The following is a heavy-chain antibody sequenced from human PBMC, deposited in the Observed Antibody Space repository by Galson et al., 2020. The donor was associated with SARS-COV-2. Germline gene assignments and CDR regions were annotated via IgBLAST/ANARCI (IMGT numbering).Heavy chain of an antibody. J-gene: IGHJ4*02. CDR1: GGSISSYY. V-gene: IGHV4-59*01. CDR2: IYYSGST. Sequence: SQTLSLTCTVSGGSISSYYWSWIRQPPGKGLEWIGYIYYSGSTNYNPSLKSRVTISVDTSKNQFSLKLSSVTAADTAVYYCAREPPYGDYLDYWGQGTLVTVSS. D-gene: IGHD4-17*01. CDR3: AREPPYGDYLDY.